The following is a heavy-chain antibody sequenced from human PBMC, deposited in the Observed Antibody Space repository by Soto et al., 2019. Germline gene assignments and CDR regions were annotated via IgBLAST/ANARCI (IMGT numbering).Heavy chain of an antibody. V-gene: IGHV3-23*01. J-gene: IGHJ4*02. CDR3: AKGAAVRGDYYFDA. CDR1: GFTFSSYG. CDR2: VSGSGGST. D-gene: IGHD6-13*01. Sequence: EVKLLESGGGLVQPGGSLKLSCAASGFTFSSYGMSWVRQGPGKGLQWVSGVSGSGGSTYYADSVKGRFTISRDNSKNTMYLQMKSLRVEDTAVYYCAKGAAVRGDYYFDAWGQGTLVTVSS.